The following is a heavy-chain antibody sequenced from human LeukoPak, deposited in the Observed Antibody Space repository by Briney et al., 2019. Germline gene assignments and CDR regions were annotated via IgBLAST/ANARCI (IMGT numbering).Heavy chain of an antibody. CDR3: ARTKDHYGSRPIYGMDV. CDR2: IYYSGST. J-gene: IGHJ6*02. CDR1: GGSISSYY. Sequence: SETLSLTCTVSGGSISSYYWSWIRQPPGKGLEWIGYIYYSGSTNCNPSLKSRVTISVDTSKNQFSLKLSSVTAADTAVYYCARTKDHYGSRPIYGMDVWGQGTTVTVSS. V-gene: IGHV4-59*01. D-gene: IGHD3-10*01.